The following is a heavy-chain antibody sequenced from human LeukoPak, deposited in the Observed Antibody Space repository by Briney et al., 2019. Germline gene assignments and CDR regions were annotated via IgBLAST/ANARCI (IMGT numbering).Heavy chain of an antibody. D-gene: IGHD3-10*01. CDR2: ITNSGTNT. V-gene: IGHV3-23*01. CDR1: AFTFSNYA. Sequence: GGSLRLSCTASAFTFSNYAMSWVRQAPGKGLEWVSAITNSGTNTYYTDSARGRFTISGDNSKSTLYLQMNSLRAEDTAIYYCAKEGTAGGAGYFDSWGQGTLVTVSS. CDR3: AKEGTAGGAGYFDS. J-gene: IGHJ4*02.